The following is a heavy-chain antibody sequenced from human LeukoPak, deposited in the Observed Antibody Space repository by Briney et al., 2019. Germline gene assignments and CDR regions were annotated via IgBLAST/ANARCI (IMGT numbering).Heavy chain of an antibody. Sequence: GGSLRLSCAASGFTFSSYAMSWVRQAPGKGLEWVSAISGSGGSTYYADSVKGRFTISRDNSKNTLYLQMNSLRAEDTAVYYCATPKGYCSGGSCPAPHYSDYWGQGTLVTVSS. CDR1: GFTFSSYA. D-gene: IGHD2-15*01. J-gene: IGHJ4*02. V-gene: IGHV3-23*01. CDR3: ATPKGYCSGGSCPAPHYSDY. CDR2: ISGSGGST.